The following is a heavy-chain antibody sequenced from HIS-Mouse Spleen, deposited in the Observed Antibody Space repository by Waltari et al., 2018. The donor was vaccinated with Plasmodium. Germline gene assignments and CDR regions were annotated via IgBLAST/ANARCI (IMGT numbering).Heavy chain of an antibody. D-gene: IGHD6-13*01. CDR3: ARVLGYKAAAGTFVEYFQH. CDR2: INPNSGGT. CDR1: GYTFTGYY. V-gene: IGHV1-2*02. J-gene: IGHJ1*01. Sequence: QVQLVQSGAEVKKPVASVKVSCKASGYTFTGYYMHWVRQAPGQGLEWMGWINPNSGGTNYAQKFQGRVTMTRDTSISTAYMELSRLRSDDTAVYYCARVLGYKAAAGTFVEYFQHWGQGTLVTVSS.